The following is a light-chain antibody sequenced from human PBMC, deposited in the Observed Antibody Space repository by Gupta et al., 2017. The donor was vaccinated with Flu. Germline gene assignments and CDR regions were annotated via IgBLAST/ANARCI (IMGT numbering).Light chain of an antibody. J-gene: IGKJ1*01. V-gene: IGKV1-39*01. CDR1: QNIGNY. CDR2: AAS. CDR3: QQTYSTLWT. Sequence: MTQSPSSLSASVGDRVTITCRATQNIGNYLNWYQQRPGKAPELLIYAASSLQTGVPSRFSGSGSVTDFTLTISSLQPEDFATYYCQQTYSTLWTFGQGTKVDMK.